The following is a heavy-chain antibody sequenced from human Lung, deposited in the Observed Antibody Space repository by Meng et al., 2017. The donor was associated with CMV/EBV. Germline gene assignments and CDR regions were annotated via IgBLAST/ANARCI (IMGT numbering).Heavy chain of an antibody. CDR3: ARRLGRYFFDY. Sequence: CTVSGGSIGSSTYYWGWIRQPPGMGLEWIGDIYDSGKTFYNPSLQSRVTLSVDTSKNQFSLKLSSVTAADTAVYYCARRLGRYFFDYWGQGRLVTVSS. J-gene: IGHJ4*02. CDR2: IYDSGKT. CDR1: GGSIGSSTYY. V-gene: IGHV4-39*07. D-gene: IGHD3-10*01.